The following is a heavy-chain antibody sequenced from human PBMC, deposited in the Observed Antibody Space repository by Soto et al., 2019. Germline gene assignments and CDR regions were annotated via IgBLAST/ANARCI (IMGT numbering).Heavy chain of an antibody. CDR1: GGSISSYY. CDR3: ARRNDILTGYSNGWFDP. Sequence: SETLRLPWTVSGGSISSYYWNWIRQPTGKGLEWIGEINHNGGTNYNPSLRSRVTISVDTSKNQFSLKMSSVTAADTAVFYCARRNDILTGYSNGWFDPWGQGTLVTVSS. J-gene: IGHJ5*02. V-gene: IGHV4-34*01. D-gene: IGHD3-9*01. CDR2: INHNGGT.